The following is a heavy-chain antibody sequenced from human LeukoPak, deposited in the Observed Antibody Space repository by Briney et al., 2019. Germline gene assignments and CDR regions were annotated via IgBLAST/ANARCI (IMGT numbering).Heavy chain of an antibody. D-gene: IGHD1-26*01. J-gene: IGHJ4*02. CDR1: SYSISSGYY. Sequence: SETLSLTCTVSSYSISSGYYWGWIRQPPGKGLEWIGTIYHSGSTYYNPSLKSRVTISVDTSKNHFSLKLSSVTAADTAVYYCARSSGTYQDSWGQGTLVTVSS. CDR2: IYHSGST. V-gene: IGHV4-38-2*02. CDR3: ARSSGTYQDS.